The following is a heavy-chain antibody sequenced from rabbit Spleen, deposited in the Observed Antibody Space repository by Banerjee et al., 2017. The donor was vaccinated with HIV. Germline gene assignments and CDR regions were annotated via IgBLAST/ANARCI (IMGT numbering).Heavy chain of an antibody. CDR2: IDPVFGIT. J-gene: IGHJ4*01. CDR3: AREGAGGSYFAL. D-gene: IGHD8-1*01. V-gene: IGHV1S7*01. CDR1: GFTLSSYY. Sequence: QLEESAGGLVQPGGSLKLSCKASGFTLSSYYMNWVRQAPGKGLEWIGYIDPVFGITHYANWVNGRFSISRENAQNTVFLQMTSLTAADTATYFCAREGAGGSYFALWGQGTLVTVS.